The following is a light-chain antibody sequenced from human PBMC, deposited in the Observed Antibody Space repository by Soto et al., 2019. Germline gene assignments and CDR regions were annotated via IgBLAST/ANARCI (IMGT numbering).Light chain of an antibody. CDR1: SGHSSYI. CDR3: ETWDSDSVV. Sequence: QPVLSQSSSASASLGSSVKLTCTLSSGHSSYIIAWHQQPPGKAPRYLMNLEGSGSSNKGSGVPDRFSASSSGADRYLTISNIQSEDEADYYCETWDSDSVVFGGGTKSPS. V-gene: IGLV4-60*03. CDR2: LEGSGSS. J-gene: IGLJ2*01.